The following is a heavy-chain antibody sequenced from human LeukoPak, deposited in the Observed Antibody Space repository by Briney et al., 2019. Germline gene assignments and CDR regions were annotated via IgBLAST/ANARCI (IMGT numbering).Heavy chain of an antibody. V-gene: IGHV4-59*01. Sequence: SETLSLTCSVSGDSIGHVYWSWIRQPPGRGLEWIGNVYHIGDTKYSPSLQSRVTILVDTSQNQISLDLRSVTAADTALYYCARDDGYSTFDFWGLGTLVTVSS. D-gene: IGHD5-24*01. CDR2: VYHIGDT. CDR1: GDSIGHVY. J-gene: IGHJ4*02. CDR3: ARDDGYSTFDF.